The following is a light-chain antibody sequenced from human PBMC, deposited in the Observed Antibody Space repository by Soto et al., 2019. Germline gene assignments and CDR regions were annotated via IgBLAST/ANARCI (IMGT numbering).Light chain of an antibody. Sequence: IQMTQSPSTLSASFGDSVTITCRASQSISRWLAWYQQKPGKAPKILISDASSLESGVPSRFSGSVSGTEGTITISSLKQDDGSTYYCQQSKTHSKTFGQGTKVDIK. CDR2: DAS. CDR3: QQSKTHSKT. CDR1: QSISRW. V-gene: IGKV1-5*01. J-gene: IGKJ1*01.